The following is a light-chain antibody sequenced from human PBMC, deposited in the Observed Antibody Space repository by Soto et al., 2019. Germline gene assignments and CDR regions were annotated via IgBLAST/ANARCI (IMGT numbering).Light chain of an antibody. CDR3: MQALQTSIT. CDR2: LGS. V-gene: IGKV2-28*01. CDR1: QSLLHSNGYNY. J-gene: IGKJ5*01. Sequence: EIVLTQSPLSLPVTPGEPASISCMSSQSLLHSNGYNYLDWYLQKPGQSPQLLIYLGSNRASGVPDRFSGSGSGTDFTLKISRVEAEDVGVYYCMQALQTSITFGQGTRLEIK.